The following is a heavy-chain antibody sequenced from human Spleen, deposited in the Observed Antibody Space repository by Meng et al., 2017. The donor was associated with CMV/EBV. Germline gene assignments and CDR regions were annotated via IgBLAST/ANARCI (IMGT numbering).Heavy chain of an antibody. CDR2: ISPDRGGT. CDR3: ARVWYITSSGRPHYFDY. CDR1: YTFTGYV. V-gene: IGHV1-2*02. J-gene: IGHJ4*02. Sequence: YTFTGYVMPWVRPAPGQGLEWMGWISPDRGGTKYAQKFQGRVTMTRDTSINTAYMELSRLRSDDTAVYFCARVWYITSSGRPHYFDYWGQGTLVTVSS. D-gene: IGHD6-6*01.